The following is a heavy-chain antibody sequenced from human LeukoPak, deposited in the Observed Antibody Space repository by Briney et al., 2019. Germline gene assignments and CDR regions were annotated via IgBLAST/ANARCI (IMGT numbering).Heavy chain of an antibody. CDR3: ARQAYGSGSYLHPDY. V-gene: IGHV4-59*01. CDR1: GGSISSYY. Sequence: SETLSLTCTVSGGSISSYYWSWIRQPPGKGLEWIGYIYYSGSTNYNPSLKSRVTISVDTSKNHFSLKLSSVTAADTAVYYCARQAYGSGSYLHPDYWGQGTLVTVSS. CDR2: IYYSGST. J-gene: IGHJ4*02. D-gene: IGHD3-10*01.